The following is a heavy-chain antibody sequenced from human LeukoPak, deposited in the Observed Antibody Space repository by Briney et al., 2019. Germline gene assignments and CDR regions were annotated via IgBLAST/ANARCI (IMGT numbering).Heavy chain of an antibody. J-gene: IGHJ4*02. Sequence: SQTLSLTCAISGDSVSSNSAAWNWLRQSPSRGLEWLGRTYYRTKWYNDYAVSVKSRITINPDTYKNQFSLQLNSVTPEGTAVYYCARVFDIAAAGGHYFDYWGQGTLVTVSS. V-gene: IGHV6-1*01. D-gene: IGHD6-13*01. CDR2: TYYRTKWYN. CDR3: ARVFDIAAAGGHYFDY. CDR1: GDSVSSNSAA.